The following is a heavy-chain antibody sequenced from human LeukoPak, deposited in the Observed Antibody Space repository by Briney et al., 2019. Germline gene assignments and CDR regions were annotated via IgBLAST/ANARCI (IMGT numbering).Heavy chain of an antibody. V-gene: IGHV4-59*08. J-gene: IGHJ4*02. CDR3: ARGAFTILEDY. D-gene: IGHD3-9*01. Sequence: PSETLSLTCTVSGGSISSYYWSWIRQPPGKGLEWIGYIYYSGSTNYNPSLKSRVTISVDTSKNQFSLKLSSVTAADTAVYYCARGAFTILEDYWGQGTLVTVSS. CDR2: IYYSGST. CDR1: GGSISSYY.